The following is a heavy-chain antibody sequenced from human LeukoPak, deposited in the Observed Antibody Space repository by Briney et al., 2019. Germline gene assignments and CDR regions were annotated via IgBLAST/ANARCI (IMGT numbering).Heavy chain of an antibody. D-gene: IGHD4-23*01. CDR3: TRTLTRRQYGMDV. J-gene: IGHJ6*02. Sequence: GASVKVSCKASGYTFSSHDLNWVRQATGHGPEWMGWISPDSGNTGSAQKLQGRFTMTRNTSISTVYMELSDLRSEDTAMYYCTRTLTRRQYGMDVWGQGTTVTVSS. CDR2: ISPDSGNT. V-gene: IGHV1-8*01. CDR1: GYTFSSHD.